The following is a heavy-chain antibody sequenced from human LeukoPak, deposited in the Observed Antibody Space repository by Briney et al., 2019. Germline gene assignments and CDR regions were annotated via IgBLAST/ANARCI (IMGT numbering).Heavy chain of an antibody. CDR3: ARDQTSKGDAFDI. J-gene: IGHJ3*02. CDR2: THYSGST. Sequence: PSETLSLTCTVTGAAISSYYWSWIRQPPGKGLEWIGYTHYSGSTNYNPSLKSRVTISVDTSKKQFSLKLSSVAAADTAVYYCARDQTSKGDAFDIWGQGTMVTVSS. V-gene: IGHV4-59*01. CDR1: GAAISSYY.